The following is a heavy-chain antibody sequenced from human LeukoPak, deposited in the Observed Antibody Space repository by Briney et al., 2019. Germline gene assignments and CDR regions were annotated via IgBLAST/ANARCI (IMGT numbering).Heavy chain of an antibody. CDR1: GFPFSSYW. CDR2: INSDGSST. Sequence: PGGSLRLSCAASGFPFSSYWMHWVRQAPGKGLVWVSRINSDGSSTSYADSVKGRFTISRDNAKNTLYLQMNSLRAEDTAVYYCAREATTVTYYFDYWGQGTLVTVSS. J-gene: IGHJ4*02. V-gene: IGHV3-74*01. CDR3: AREATTVTYYFDY. D-gene: IGHD4-17*01.